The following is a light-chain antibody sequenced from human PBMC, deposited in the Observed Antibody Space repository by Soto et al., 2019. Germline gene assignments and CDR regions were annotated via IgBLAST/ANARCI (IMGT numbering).Light chain of an antibody. Sequence: EIVLTQSPGTLSLSPGERATLSCRASQSVSSSYLAWYQQKPGLAPRLLIYDASSRATGIPDRFSGSGSGTDSTLTISRLEPEDFAVYYCQQYGSSPFTFGPGTKVDIK. CDR3: QQYGSSPFT. J-gene: IGKJ3*01. CDR1: QSVSSSY. V-gene: IGKV3D-20*01. CDR2: DAS.